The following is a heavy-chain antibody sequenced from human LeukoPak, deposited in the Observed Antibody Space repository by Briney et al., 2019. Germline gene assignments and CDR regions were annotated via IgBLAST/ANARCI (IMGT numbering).Heavy chain of an antibody. CDR3: ATDPRTTVFGTFRYYYMDV. CDR2: INPDSGYT. D-gene: IGHD3-3*01. V-gene: IGHV1-2*02. CDR1: GYTFTDYY. Sequence: ASVKVSCKTSGYTFTDYYIHWVRQAPGQGLEWMGWINPDSGYTNYAQKFQGRVTMTRDTSINTAYMELSRLTSDDTAVYYCATDPRTTVFGTFRYYYMDVWGEGTTVAVSS. J-gene: IGHJ6*03.